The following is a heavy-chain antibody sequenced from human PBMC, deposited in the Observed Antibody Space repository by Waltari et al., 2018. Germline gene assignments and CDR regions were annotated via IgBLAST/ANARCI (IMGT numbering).Heavy chain of an antibody. CDR3: ARRTSATGFDP. J-gene: IGHJ5*02. CDR1: GYIFTTYT. V-gene: IGHV1-18*04. CDR2: ISPNNGKR. D-gene: IGHD2-15*01. Sequence: QVQLVQSGAEVKKPGASVKVSCKASGYIFTTYTVTWVRKAPGQGLGWMGWISPNNGKRNYAQKLQGRLTLTTDASSSTAFMELRSLKSDDTAVYYCARRTSATGFDPWGQGTLVIVSS.